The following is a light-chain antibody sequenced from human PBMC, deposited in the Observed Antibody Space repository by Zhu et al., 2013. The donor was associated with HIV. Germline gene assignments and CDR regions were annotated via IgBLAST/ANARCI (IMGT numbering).Light chain of an antibody. Sequence: DIQMTQSPSTLSASVGDRVTITCRASQSISSWLAWYQQKPGKAPKLLIYDASSLESGVPSRFSGSGSGTEFTLTISSLQPDDFATYYCQQYHSSVLTFGGGTNVEIK. CDR1: QSISSW. J-gene: IGKJ4*01. CDR3: QQYHSSVLT. V-gene: IGKV1-5*01. CDR2: DAS.